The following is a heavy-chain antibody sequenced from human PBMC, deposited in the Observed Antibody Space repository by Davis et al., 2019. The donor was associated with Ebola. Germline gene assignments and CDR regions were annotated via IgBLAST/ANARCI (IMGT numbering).Heavy chain of an antibody. CDR3: AREPLPLYYYDSSGFKGFDY. CDR2: INSDGSST. D-gene: IGHD3-22*01. J-gene: IGHJ4*02. CDR1: GFTFSSYW. V-gene: IGHV3-74*01. Sequence: PGGSLRLSCAASGFTFSSYWMHWVRQAPGKGLVWVSRINSDGSSTSYADSVKGRFTISRDNAKNTLYLQMNSLRAEDTAVYYCAREPLPLYYYDSSGFKGFDYWGQGTLVTVSS.